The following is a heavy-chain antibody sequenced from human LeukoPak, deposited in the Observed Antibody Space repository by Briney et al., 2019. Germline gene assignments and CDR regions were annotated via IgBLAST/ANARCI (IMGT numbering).Heavy chain of an antibody. V-gene: IGHV3-53*01. CDR2: IETGGST. J-gene: IGHJ4*02. CDR1: GFSVTDNY. Sequence: GGSLRLSCAISGFSVTDNYMSWVRQAPGKGLEWVSGIETGGSTYYADSVKGRFTISKDNSKDTVSLQLNNLRVAATAVYSCVTDTAHGFPDYWGQGTLVTVSS. CDR3: VTDTAHGFPDY. D-gene: IGHD5-18*01.